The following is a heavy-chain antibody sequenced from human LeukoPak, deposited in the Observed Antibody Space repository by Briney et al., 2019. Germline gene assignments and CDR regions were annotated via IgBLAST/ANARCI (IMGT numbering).Heavy chain of an antibody. J-gene: IGHJ1*01. CDR3: ATSSGYYVGYIQY. D-gene: IGHD3-22*01. CDR2: INPNSGGT. Sequence: GASVKVSCKASGYTFTGYYIHWVRQAPGQGLEWMGWINPNSGGTKYAQKSQGRVTMTRDTSISTAYMELRSDDTAVYYCATSSGYYVGYIQYWGQGTLVTVSS. CDR1: GYTFTGYY. V-gene: IGHV1-2*02.